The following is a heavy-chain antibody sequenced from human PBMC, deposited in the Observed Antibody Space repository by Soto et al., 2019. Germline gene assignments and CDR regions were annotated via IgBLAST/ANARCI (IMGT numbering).Heavy chain of an antibody. J-gene: IGHJ4*02. CDR2: ISKSDYT. V-gene: IGHV3-21*01. D-gene: IGHD2-2*01. Sequence: GGSLRLSCTVSGFAFNNYGINWARQAPGQGLEWVSSISKSDYTYYSDSVKGRFTISRDNAKNSVSLQMNTLRVEDTAVYYCAREDSIIIPAVSDFWGQGTLVTVSS. CDR1: GFAFNNYG. CDR3: AREDSIIIPAVSDF.